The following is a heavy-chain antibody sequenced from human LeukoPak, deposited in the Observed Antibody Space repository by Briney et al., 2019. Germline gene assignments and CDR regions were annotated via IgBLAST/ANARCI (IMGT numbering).Heavy chain of an antibody. CDR1: GYTFTGYY. Sequence: ASVKVSCKASGYTFTGYYMHWVRQAPGQGLEWMGWINPNSGGTNYAQKFQGRVTMTRDTSISTAYMELSRLRSGDTAVYYCARDPVPAAIRVRRTTWFDPWGQGTLVTVSS. V-gene: IGHV1-2*02. CDR3: ARDPVPAAIRVRRTTWFDP. D-gene: IGHD2-2*02. CDR2: INPNSGGT. J-gene: IGHJ5*02.